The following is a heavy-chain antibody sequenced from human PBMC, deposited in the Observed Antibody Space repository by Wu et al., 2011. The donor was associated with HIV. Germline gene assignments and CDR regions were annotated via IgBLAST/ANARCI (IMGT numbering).Heavy chain of an antibody. CDR1: GYTFTDYY. Sequence: QVQLVQSGAEVKKPGTSVKVSCKAFGYTFTDYYIHWVRQAPGQGLEWMGWINPNRGGTNYAQKFQGRVTMTRDTSISTAYMELSRLRSDDTAVYYCARGMTMAFDYWGQGTLVTVSS. CDR3: ARGMTMAFDY. J-gene: IGHJ4*02. D-gene: IGHD4/OR15-4a*01. V-gene: IGHV1-2*02. CDR2: INPNRGGT.